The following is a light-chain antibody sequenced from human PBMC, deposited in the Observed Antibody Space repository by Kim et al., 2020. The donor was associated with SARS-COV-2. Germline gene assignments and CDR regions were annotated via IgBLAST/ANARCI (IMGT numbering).Light chain of an antibody. V-gene: IGLV1-44*01. J-gene: IGLJ2*01. CDR1: SANSGGQT. Sequence: GHRGTSSGDGSSANSGGQTVNWYQQVPGTAPKLLIYNNDQRPSGVPDRGSASKSGTSASLAISRLQSEDESDYYCAAWDDRLMGVLFGGGTQLTVL. CDR2: NND. CDR3: AAWDDRLMGVL.